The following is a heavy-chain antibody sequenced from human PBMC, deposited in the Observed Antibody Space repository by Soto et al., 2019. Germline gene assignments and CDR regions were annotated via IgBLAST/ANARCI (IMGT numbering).Heavy chain of an antibody. CDR2: INHSGST. V-gene: IGHV4-34*01. J-gene: IGHJ4*02. CDR1: GGSFSGYY. D-gene: IGHD3-16*02. Sequence: QVQLQQWGAGLLKPSETLSLTCAVYGGSFSGYYWSWIRQPPGKGLEWIGEINHSGSTNYNPSLKSRVTISVDTSKNQFSLKLSSVTAADTAVYYCSRLIGPSGDYWRQGTLVTVSS. CDR3: SRLIGPSGDY.